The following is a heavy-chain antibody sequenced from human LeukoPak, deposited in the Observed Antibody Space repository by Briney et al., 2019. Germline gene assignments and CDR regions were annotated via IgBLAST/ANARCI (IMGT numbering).Heavy chain of an antibody. Sequence: XXXXTFTXYGISWVRQAPGQGLEWMGWISAYNGNTNYAQKLQGRVTMTTDTSTSTAYMELRRLRSEDTAVYYCARDSAPDYWGQGTLVTVSS. CDR2: ISAYNGNT. CDR1: XXTFTXYG. CDR3: ARDSAPDY. J-gene: IGHJ4*02. V-gene: IGHV1-18*01. D-gene: IGHD3-10*01.